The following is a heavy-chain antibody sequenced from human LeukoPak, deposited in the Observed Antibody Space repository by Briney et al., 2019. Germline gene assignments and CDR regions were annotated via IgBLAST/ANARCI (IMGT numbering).Heavy chain of an antibody. Sequence: SETLSLTCTVSGGSISSSSYYWGWIRQPPGKGLEWIGSIYYSGSTYYNPSLKSRVTISVDTSKNQFSLKLSSVTAADTAVYYCAGEVATISTWGQGTLVTVSS. V-gene: IGHV4-39*07. CDR3: AGEVATIST. D-gene: IGHD5-12*01. CDR2: IYYSGST. CDR1: GGSISSSSYY. J-gene: IGHJ5*02.